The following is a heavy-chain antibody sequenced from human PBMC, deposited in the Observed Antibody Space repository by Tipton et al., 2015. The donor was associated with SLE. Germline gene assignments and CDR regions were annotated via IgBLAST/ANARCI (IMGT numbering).Heavy chain of an antibody. J-gene: IGHJ3*02. Sequence: TFSSYAMSWVRQPPGKGLEWIGSIYYSGSTYYNPSLKSRVTISVDTSKNQFSLKLSSVTAADTAVYYCARNRGLAGAFDIWGQGTMVTVSS. CDR1: TFSSYA. V-gene: IGHV4-39*01. D-gene: IGHD6-13*01. CDR3: ARNRGLAGAFDI. CDR2: IYYSGST.